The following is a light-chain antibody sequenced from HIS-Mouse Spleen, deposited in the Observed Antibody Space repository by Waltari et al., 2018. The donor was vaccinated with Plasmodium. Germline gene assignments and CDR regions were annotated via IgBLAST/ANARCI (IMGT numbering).Light chain of an antibody. CDR3: YSTDSSGNHRV. Sequence: SYELTPPPSVSVSPGQTAQITCSGDALPTKYSYWYQQKSGQAPVLGLYEDSKRPSGIPEGFAGSSSGTMATLTISGAQVEDEADYYCYSTDSSGNHRVFGGGTKLTVL. CDR1: ALPTKY. CDR2: EDS. V-gene: IGLV3-10*01. J-gene: IGLJ3*02.